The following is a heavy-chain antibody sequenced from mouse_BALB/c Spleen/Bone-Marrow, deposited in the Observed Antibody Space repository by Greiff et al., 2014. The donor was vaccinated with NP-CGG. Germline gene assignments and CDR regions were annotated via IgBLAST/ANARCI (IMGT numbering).Heavy chain of an antibody. CDR3: ARHEGRGFAY. D-gene: IGHD3-3*01. CDR2: ISNGGGST. Sequence: EVMLVESGGGLVQPGGSLKLSCAASGFTFSSYTMSWVRQTPEKRLEWVAYISNGGGSTYYPDTVKGRFTISRDNAKNTLYLQMSSLKSEGTAMYYCARHEGRGFAYWGQGTLVTVSA. CDR1: GFTFSSYT. J-gene: IGHJ3*01. V-gene: IGHV5-12-2*01.